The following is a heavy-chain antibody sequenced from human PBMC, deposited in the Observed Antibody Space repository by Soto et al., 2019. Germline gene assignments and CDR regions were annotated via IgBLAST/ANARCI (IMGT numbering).Heavy chain of an antibody. CDR1: GYTFTSYD. V-gene: IGHV1-8*01. J-gene: IGHJ6*03. CDR3: ARARAVVPAAIADHYYYYYYMDV. Sequence: ASVKVSCKASGYTFTSYDINWVRQATGQGLEWMGWMNPNSGNTGYAQKFQGRVTMTRNTSISTAYMELSSLRSEDTAVYYCARARAVVPAAIADHYYYYYYMDVWGKGTTVTVSS. CDR2: MNPNSGNT. D-gene: IGHD2-2*02.